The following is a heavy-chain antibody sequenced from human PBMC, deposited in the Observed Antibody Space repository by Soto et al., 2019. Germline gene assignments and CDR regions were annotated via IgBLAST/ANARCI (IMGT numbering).Heavy chain of an antibody. CDR1: GYSFTNYW. CDR3: ARGGPQVVHNWVDP. D-gene: IGHD2-15*01. V-gene: IGHV5-10-1*01. J-gene: IGHJ5*02. Sequence: GESLKISCKGSGYSFTNYWITWVRQMPGKGLEWMGRIDPSDSYTDHSPSIQGHVTISTDKSITTAYLQWSSLKASDTAMYYCARGGPQVVHNWVDPWGKGTLVTVSS. CDR2: IDPSDSYT.